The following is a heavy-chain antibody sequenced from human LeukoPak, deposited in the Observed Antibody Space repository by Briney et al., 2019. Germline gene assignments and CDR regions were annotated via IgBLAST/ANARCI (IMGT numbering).Heavy chain of an antibody. Sequence: GGSLRLSCAASGFTFSSYAMSWVRQAPGKGLEWVSAISGSGGSTYYADSVKGRFTIPRDNSKNTLYLQMNSLRAEDTAVYYCAKDVSRQYGSGSYEFYYWGQGTLVTVSS. V-gene: IGHV3-23*01. CDR3: AKDVSRQYGSGSYEFYY. D-gene: IGHD3-10*01. CDR2: ISGSGGST. J-gene: IGHJ4*02. CDR1: GFTFSSYA.